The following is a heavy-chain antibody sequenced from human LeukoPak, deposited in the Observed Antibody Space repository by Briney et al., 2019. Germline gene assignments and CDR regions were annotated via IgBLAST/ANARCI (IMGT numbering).Heavy chain of an antibody. J-gene: IGHJ4*02. CDR1: GFNFKSYA. D-gene: IGHD2-2*03. V-gene: IGHV3-23*01. CDR2: ISGNGRQT. CDR3: ARTLSVDFVTLDR. Sequence: HTGGSLRLSCVTSGFNFKSYAMAWVRQIPGGGLQWVSTISGNGRQTFYLNSLRGRFSVSRDNSKDTLFLQLSSLTADDTADYFCARTLSVDFVTLDRWGQGTRVIVSS.